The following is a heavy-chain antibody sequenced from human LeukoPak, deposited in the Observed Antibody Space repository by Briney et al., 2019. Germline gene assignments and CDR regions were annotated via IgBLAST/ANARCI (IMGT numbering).Heavy chain of an antibody. CDR2: ISAYNGNT. CDR1: GGTFSSYA. D-gene: IGHD3-10*01. CDR3: ARDDEYYYGSGSYADY. V-gene: IGHV1-18*01. Sequence: ASVKVSCTASGGTFSSYAISWVRQAPGQGLEWMGWISAYNGNTNYAQKLQGRVTMTTDTSTSTAYMELRSLRSDDTAVYYCARDDEYYYGSGSYADYWGQGTLVTVSS. J-gene: IGHJ4*02.